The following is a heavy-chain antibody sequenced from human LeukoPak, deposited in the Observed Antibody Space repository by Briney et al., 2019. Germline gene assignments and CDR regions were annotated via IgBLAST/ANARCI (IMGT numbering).Heavy chain of an antibody. V-gene: IGHV4-34*01. J-gene: IGHJ4*02. CDR1: GGSFSNYY. D-gene: IGHD4-17*01. Sequence: PSETLSLTCGVYGGSFSNYYLSWVRQPPGKGLEWIGEITHHGGTNYNPSLKSRVTIPVDTSKNQFSLRLSSVAAADTAVYYCAPIFGDYSDFDSWGQGTLVTVSS. CDR3: APIFGDYSDFDS. CDR2: ITHHGGT.